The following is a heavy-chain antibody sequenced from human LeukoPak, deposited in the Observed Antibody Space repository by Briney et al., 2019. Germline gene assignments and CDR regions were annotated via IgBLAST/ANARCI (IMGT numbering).Heavy chain of an antibody. CDR3: ARSFGYSYGHPYDY. J-gene: IGHJ4*02. V-gene: IGHV5-51*06. D-gene: IGHD5-18*01. CDR1: GYTFNSFW. Sequence: GESLKISCKGSGYTFNSFWIGWVRQMPGKGLEWMGIIFPGDSETIYSPSFQGQVTISADKSISTAYLQWSSLKASDTAMYYCARSFGYSYGHPYDYWGQGTLVTVSS. CDR2: IFPGDSET.